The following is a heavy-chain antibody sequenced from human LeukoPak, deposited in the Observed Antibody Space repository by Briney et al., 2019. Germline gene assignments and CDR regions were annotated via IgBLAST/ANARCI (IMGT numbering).Heavy chain of an antibody. CDR2: ISYDGNYR. CDR3: TRPAPPGGIVYGFHI. D-gene: IGHD3-16*02. CDR1: GFIFTTYA. J-gene: IGHJ3*02. Sequence: GRSLRLSCAAPGFIFTTYAMHWVRQAPGKGLEWVAIISYDGNYRNYADSVKGRFTISRDNSKNTLYLQMNSLGAEDTAVYYCTRPAPPGGIVYGFHIWGQGTMVTVSS. V-gene: IGHV3-30*03.